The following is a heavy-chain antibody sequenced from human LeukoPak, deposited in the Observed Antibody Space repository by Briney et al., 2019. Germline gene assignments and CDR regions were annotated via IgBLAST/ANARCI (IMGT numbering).Heavy chain of an antibody. D-gene: IGHD3-3*01. CDR2: IYYSGST. J-gene: IGHJ5*02. Sequence: SETLSLTCAVYGGSFSGYYWSWIRQPPGKGLEWIGYIYYSGSTNYNPSLKSRVTISVDTSKNQFSLKLSSVTAADTAVYYCARQDYDFWSGYYTSFWFDPWGQGTLVTVSS. CDR3: ARQDYDFWSGYYTSFWFDP. CDR1: GGSFSGYY. V-gene: IGHV4-59*08.